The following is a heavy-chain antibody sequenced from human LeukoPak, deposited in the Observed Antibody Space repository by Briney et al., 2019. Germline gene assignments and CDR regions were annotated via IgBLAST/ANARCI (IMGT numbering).Heavy chain of an antibody. V-gene: IGHV1-2*06. CDR2: INPNSGGT. Sequence: ASVKVSCKASGYTFTGYYMHWVRQAPGQGLEWMGRINPNSGGTNYAQKFQGRVTMTRDTSISTAYMELSRLRSDDTAAYYCAREAIVVVVAEDSWFDPWGQGTLVTVSS. CDR3: AREAIVVVVAEDSWFDP. D-gene: IGHD2-15*01. CDR1: GYTFTGYY. J-gene: IGHJ5*02.